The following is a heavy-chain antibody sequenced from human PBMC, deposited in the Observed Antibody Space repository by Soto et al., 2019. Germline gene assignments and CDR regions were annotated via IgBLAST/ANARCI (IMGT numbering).Heavy chain of an antibody. CDR2: AYYSGDT. V-gene: IGHV4-59*01. CDR3: ARDRSTYGGGGTGEVKENWFDP. D-gene: IGHD2-8*01. Sequence: QVQLRESGPGVVKASETLSLTCSVSGGSISRYYWSWIRQPPGKGLEWIGYAYYSGDTGYNPSLQSRVTMAVDTSKNQVSLKLTSVTAADTAVYYCARDRSTYGGGGTGEVKENWFDPWGQGALVTVSS. CDR1: GGSISRYY. J-gene: IGHJ5*02.